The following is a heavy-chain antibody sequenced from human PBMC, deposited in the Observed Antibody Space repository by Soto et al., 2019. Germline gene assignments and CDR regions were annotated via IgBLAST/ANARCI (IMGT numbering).Heavy chain of an antibody. Sequence: SVKVSCKASGGTFSSYAISWVRQAPGQGLEWMGGIIPIFGTANYAQKFQGRVTITADESTSTAYMELSSLRSEDTAVYYCARGRYYYDSSGYFNWFDPWGQGTLVTVSS. CDR3: ARGRYYYDSSGYFNWFDP. D-gene: IGHD3-22*01. CDR2: IIPIFGTA. J-gene: IGHJ5*02. CDR1: GGTFSSYA. V-gene: IGHV1-69*13.